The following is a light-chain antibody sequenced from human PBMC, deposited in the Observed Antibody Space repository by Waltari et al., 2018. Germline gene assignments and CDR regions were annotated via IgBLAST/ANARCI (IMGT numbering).Light chain of an antibody. Sequence: QSVLTQPPSVSGAPGQRVPISCTGSSSNIGAGNDVNVYQQLPGTAPKLLIYGNTNRPSGVPDRFSGSKSGTSASLAITGLQAEDEADYYCQSYDSSLSGVVFGGGTKLTVL. CDR1: SSNIGAGND. J-gene: IGLJ2*01. CDR2: GNT. V-gene: IGLV1-40*01. CDR3: QSYDSSLSGVV.